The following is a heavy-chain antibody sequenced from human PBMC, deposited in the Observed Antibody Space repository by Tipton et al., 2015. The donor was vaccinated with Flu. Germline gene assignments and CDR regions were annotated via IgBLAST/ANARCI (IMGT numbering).Heavy chain of an antibody. D-gene: IGHD2-15*01. CDR1: GGSISSSSYY. Sequence: TLSLTCTVSGGSISSSSYYWGWIRQPPGKGLEWIGSIYYSGSTYYNPSLKSRVTISVDTSKNQFSLKLSSVTAADTDVYYCATKVVSYCSGGSCYSYYFDYWGQGTLVTVSS. CDR3: ATKVVSYCSGGSCYSYYFDY. J-gene: IGHJ4*02. V-gene: IGHV4-39*01. CDR2: IYYSGST.